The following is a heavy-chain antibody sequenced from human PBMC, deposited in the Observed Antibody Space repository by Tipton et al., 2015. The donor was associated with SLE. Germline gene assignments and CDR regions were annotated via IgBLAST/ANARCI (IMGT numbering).Heavy chain of an antibody. CDR1: GFTFSSYG. D-gene: IGHD6-19*01. V-gene: IGHV3-33*06. CDR2: IWYDGSNR. J-gene: IGHJ2*01. CDR3: AKDKAGMAVTGNWYFDL. Sequence: SLRLSCAASGFTFSSYGMHWVRQAPGKGLEWVAVIWYDGSNRYYVDSVKGRFTISRDNSKNTLYLQMNSLRDEDTAVYYCAKDKAGMAVTGNWYFDLWGRGTLVTVSS.